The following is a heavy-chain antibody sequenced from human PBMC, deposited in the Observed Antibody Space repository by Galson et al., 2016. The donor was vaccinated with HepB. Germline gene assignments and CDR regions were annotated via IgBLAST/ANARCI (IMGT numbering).Heavy chain of an antibody. J-gene: IGHJ3*02. CDR1: GYTFTTYF. CDR3: ARSDATTGYYGNAFDI. CDR2: INLSSGSA. Sequence: SVKVSCKASGYTFTTYFIHWVRQAPGQGLEWMGIINLSSGSATHAQKFQGRVSMTRDTSASTVYMELRSLGSEDTAVYYCARSDATTGYYGNAFDIWGQGTVVTVSS. V-gene: IGHV1-46*01. D-gene: IGHD3-9*01.